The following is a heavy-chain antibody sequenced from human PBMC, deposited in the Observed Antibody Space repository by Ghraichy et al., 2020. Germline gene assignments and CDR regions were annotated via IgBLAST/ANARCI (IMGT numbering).Heavy chain of an antibody. CDR2: ISSISDRI. Sequence: GESLNISCAASGFTFSDYSMHWVRQAPGKGLEWVSYISSISDRIYYADSVKGRFTISRDNAKNSLYLQMNSLRDEDRAVYYCATGSGGWSFLFDNWCQGTLVTVSS. J-gene: IGHJ4*02. V-gene: IGHV3-48*02. CDR3: ATGSGGWSFLFDN. D-gene: IGHD2-15*01. CDR1: GFTFSDYS.